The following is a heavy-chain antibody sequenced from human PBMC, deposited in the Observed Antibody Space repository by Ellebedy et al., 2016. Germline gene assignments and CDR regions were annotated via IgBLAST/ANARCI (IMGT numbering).Heavy chain of an antibody. CDR2: MSHDGSKT. J-gene: IGHJ4*02. V-gene: IGHV3-30-3*01. CDR1: GFTFSSYT. D-gene: IGHD3-9*01. CDR3: ARGQVWGIRYFDWLLTSFDS. Sequence: GGSLRLSCAASGFTFSSYTMHWVRQAPGRGLEWVAGMSHDGSKTDYADSVKGRLTISRDNSKNTLYLEMNSLRVDDTALYYCARGQVWGIRYFDWLLTSFDSWGQGTLVTVS.